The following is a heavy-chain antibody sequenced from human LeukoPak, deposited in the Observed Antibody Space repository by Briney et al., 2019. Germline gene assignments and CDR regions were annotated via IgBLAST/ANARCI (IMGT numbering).Heavy chain of an antibody. Sequence: ETLSLTCAVYGGSFSDYYWSWIRQPPGKGLEWVANIKQDGSEKYYVDSVKGRFTISRDNAKNSLYLQMNSLRAEDTAVYYCARDLAYYYGSGSYPWGQGTLVTVSS. CDR2: IKQDGSEK. D-gene: IGHD3-10*01. V-gene: IGHV3-7*01. J-gene: IGHJ4*02. CDR1: GGSFSDYY. CDR3: ARDLAYYYGSGSYP.